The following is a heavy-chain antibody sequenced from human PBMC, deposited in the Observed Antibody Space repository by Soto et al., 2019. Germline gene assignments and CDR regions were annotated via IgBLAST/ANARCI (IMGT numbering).Heavy chain of an antibody. Sequence: GAPVKGSRQASGGTFSSHAISWGRQAPGQGLEWMGGIIPIFGTANYAQKFQGRVTITADESTSTAYMELSSLRSEDTAVYYCARDLYGDYAGTFDYWGQGTLVTVSS. D-gene: IGHD4-17*01. CDR3: ARDLYGDYAGTFDY. J-gene: IGHJ4*02. V-gene: IGHV1-69*13. CDR1: GGTFSSHA. CDR2: IIPIFGTA.